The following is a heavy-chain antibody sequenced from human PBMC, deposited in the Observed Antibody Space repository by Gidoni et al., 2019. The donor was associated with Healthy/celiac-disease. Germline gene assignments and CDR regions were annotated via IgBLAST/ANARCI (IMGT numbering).Heavy chain of an antibody. CDR3: ARAQSIVVVVAEFDY. CDR1: GYTFTSYG. J-gene: IGHJ4*02. V-gene: IGHV1-18*01. CDR2: ISAYNGNT. D-gene: IGHD2-15*01. Sequence: QVQLVQSGAEVKKPGASVKVSCKASGYTFTSYGISWVRQAPGQGLEWMGWISAYNGNTNYTQKLQGRVTMTTDTSTSTAYMELRSLRSDDTAVDYCARAQSIVVVVAEFDYWGQGTLVTVSS.